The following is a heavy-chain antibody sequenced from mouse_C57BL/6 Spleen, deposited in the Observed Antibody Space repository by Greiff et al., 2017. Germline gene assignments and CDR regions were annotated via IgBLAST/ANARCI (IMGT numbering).Heavy chain of an antibody. J-gene: IGHJ1*03. CDR2: IYPRSGNT. V-gene: IGHV1-81*01. D-gene: IGHD1-1*01. CDR1: GYTFTSYG. Sequence: QVQLQQSGAELARPGASVKLSCKASGYTFTSYGISWVKQRTGQGLEWIGEIYPRSGNTYYNEKFKGKATLTADKSSSTAYMELRSLTSEDSAVYFGARLEITTVVAKYFDVWGTGTTVTVSS. CDR3: ARLEITTVVAKYFDV.